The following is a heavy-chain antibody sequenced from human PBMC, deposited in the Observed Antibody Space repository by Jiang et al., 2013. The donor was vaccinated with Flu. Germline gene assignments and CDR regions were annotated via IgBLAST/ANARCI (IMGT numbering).Heavy chain of an antibody. V-gene: IGHV4-31*03. D-gene: IGHD3-16*01. Sequence: GLVKPSQTLSLTCTVSGGPISSGGYYWSWDPPAPREGPGVDWVHLLHGSTYYNPSLKSRVTISVDTSKNQFSLKLSSVTAADTAVYYCARVGGSYAFDIWGQGTMVTVSS. CDR3: ARVGGSYAFDI. CDR2: LLHGST. J-gene: IGHJ3*02. CDR1: GGPISSGGYY.